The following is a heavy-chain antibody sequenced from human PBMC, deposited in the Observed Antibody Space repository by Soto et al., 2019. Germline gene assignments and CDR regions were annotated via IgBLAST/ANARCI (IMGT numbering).Heavy chain of an antibody. D-gene: IGHD2-2*01. J-gene: IGHJ5*02. CDR1: GYTLTELS. Sequence: ASVKVSCTVSGYTLTELSMHWVRQAPGKGLEWMGGFDPEDGETIYAQKFQGRVTMTEDTSTDTAYMELSGLRSEDTAVYYCATERCSSTSCENNWFDPWGQGTLVTVSS. V-gene: IGHV1-24*01. CDR2: FDPEDGET. CDR3: ATERCSSTSCENNWFDP.